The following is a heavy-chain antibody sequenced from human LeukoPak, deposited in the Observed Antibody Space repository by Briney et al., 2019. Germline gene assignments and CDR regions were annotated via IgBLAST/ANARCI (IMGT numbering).Heavy chain of an antibody. CDR2: IYTSGST. D-gene: IGHD6-13*01. J-gene: IGHJ4*02. Sequence: PSQTLSLTCTVSGGSISSGSYYWSWIRQPAGKGLEWIGRIYTSGSTNYNPSLKSRVTISVDTSKNQFSLKLSSVTAADTAVYYCARAQAAAPYDYWGQGTLVTVSS. CDR1: GGSISSGSYY. V-gene: IGHV4-61*02. CDR3: ARAQAAAPYDY.